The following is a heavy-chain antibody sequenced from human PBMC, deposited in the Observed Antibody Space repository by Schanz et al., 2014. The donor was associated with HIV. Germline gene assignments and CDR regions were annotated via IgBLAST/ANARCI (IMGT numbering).Heavy chain of an antibody. J-gene: IGHJ2*01. D-gene: IGHD2-15*01. CDR3: ALSRPSGYGGSWYFDL. Sequence: EVQLVESGGGLVRPGGSLRLSCAASGFTFSRYWMHWVRQAPGKGLVWVSRINSDGSSTSYADSVKGRFTISRDNAKNSLYLQMNSLRAEDTAVYYCALSRPSGYGGSWYFDLWGRGTLVAVSS. CDR1: GFTFSRYW. V-gene: IGHV3-74*02. CDR2: INSDGSST.